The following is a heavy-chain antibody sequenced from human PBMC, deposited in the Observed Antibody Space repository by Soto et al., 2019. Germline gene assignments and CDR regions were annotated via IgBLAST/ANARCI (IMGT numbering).Heavy chain of an antibody. CDR2: ISGSGGST. V-gene: IGHV3-23*01. CDR1: GFTFSSYA. CDR3: AKGGKTAILRGWFDP. J-gene: IGHJ5*02. Sequence: SLRLSCAASGFTFSSYAMSWVRQAPGKGLEWVSAISGSGGSTYYADSVKGRFTISRDNSKNTLYLQMNSLRTEDTAVYYCAKGGKTAILRGWFDPWGEGTLVTVPS. D-gene: IGHD5-18*01.